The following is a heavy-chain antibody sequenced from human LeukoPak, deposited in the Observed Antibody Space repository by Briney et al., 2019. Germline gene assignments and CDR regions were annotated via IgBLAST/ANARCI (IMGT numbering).Heavy chain of an antibody. J-gene: IGHJ6*03. CDR2: IYYSGGT. CDR1: GGSISSSSNY. D-gene: IGHD3-16*01. CDR3: ARHGSYYYYMDV. Sequence: NPSETLSLTCTVSGGSISSSSNYWGWIRQPPGKGLEWIGTIYYSGGTYYNPSLKSRVTISVDTSKLQFSLMLTSVTAADTAVYYCARHGSYYYYMDVWGKGTTVTVSS. V-gene: IGHV4-39*01.